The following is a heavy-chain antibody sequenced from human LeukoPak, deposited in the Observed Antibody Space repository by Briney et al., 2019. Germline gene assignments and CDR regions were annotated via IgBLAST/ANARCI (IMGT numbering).Heavy chain of an antibody. CDR2: ISAYNGNT. V-gene: IGHV1-18*01. Sequence: ASVKVSCKASGYTFTSYGISWVRQAPGQGIEWMGWISAYNGNTNYAQKLQGRVTMTTDTSTSTAYMELRSLRSDDTAVYYCARDGSGDSSGWYGRSYNWFDPWGQGTLVTVSS. D-gene: IGHD6-19*01. CDR3: ARDGSGDSSGWYGRSYNWFDP. CDR1: GYTFTSYG. J-gene: IGHJ5*02.